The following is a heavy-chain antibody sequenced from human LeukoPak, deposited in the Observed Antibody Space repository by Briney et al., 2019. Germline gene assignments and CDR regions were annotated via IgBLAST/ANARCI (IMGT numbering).Heavy chain of an antibody. D-gene: IGHD5-24*01. J-gene: IGHJ4*02. V-gene: IGHV1-2*02. CDR1: GYTLTGYN. CDR3: ATNTRDGDNFYFDY. Sequence: GASVKVSCKSSGYTLTGYNMHWVRQAPGQGLEWMGWVNPNSGGTNYAQKFQVRVTMTRDTSISTAYMELSRLRSDDTAVYFCATNTRDGDNFYFDYWGQGTLVTVSS. CDR2: VNPNSGGT.